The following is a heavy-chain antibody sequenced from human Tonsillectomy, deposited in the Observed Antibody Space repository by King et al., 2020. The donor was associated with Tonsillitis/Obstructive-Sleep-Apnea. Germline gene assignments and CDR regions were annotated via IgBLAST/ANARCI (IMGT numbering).Heavy chain of an antibody. CDR1: GFTVSSNY. D-gene: IGHD3-16*01. J-gene: IGHJ4*02. CDR2: IYSGGST. Sequence: VQLVESGGGLIQPGGSLRLSCAASGFTVSSNYMCWVRQAPGKGLEVVSVIYSGGSTNYADSVKGRFTIPRVNSKNTLYRKMNSLRAEDTAVYYCARDLLGISGDSWGQGTLVTVSS. V-gene: IGHV3-53*01. CDR3: ARDLLGISGDS.